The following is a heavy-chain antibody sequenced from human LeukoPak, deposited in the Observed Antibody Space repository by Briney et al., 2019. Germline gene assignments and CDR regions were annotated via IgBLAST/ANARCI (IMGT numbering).Heavy chain of an antibody. Sequence: SETLSLTCAVYGGSFSGYYWSWIRQPPGKGLEWIGEINHSGSTDYNPSLKSRVTISVDTSKNQFSLKLSSVTAADTAVYYCAREVVPAWFDPWGQGTPVTVSS. J-gene: IGHJ5*02. CDR1: GGSFSGYY. V-gene: IGHV4-34*01. D-gene: IGHD2-2*01. CDR2: INHSGST. CDR3: AREVVPAWFDP.